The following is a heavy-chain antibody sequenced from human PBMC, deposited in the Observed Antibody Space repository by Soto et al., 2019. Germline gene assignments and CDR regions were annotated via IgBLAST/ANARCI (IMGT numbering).Heavy chain of an antibody. CDR3: AKDPGGGYRSGGSCSNWFDP. D-gene: IGHD2-15*01. J-gene: IGHJ5*02. CDR2: ISYDGSNK. V-gene: IGHV3-30*18. CDR1: GFTFSSYG. Sequence: QVQLVESGGGVVQPGRSLRLSCAASGFTFSSYGMHWVRQAPGKGLEWVAVISYDGSNKYYADSVKGRFTISRDNCXXTXYXQMNSLRAGDTAVYYCAKDPGGGYRSGGSCSNWFDPWGQGTLVTVSS.